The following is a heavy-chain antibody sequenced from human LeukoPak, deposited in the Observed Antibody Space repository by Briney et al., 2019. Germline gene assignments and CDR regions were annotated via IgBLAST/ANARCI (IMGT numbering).Heavy chain of an antibody. CDR1: GGTFSCYS. D-gene: IGHD4-17*01. CDR3: TTSQTTVTTFYYYYYMDV. CDR2: IIPIFGTA. Sequence: GASVKVPCKASGGTFSCYSVSWVRQAPGQGLEWMGGIIPIFGTANYAQKFQGRVTITADESTSTAYMELSSLRSEDTAVYYCTTSQTTVTTFYYYYYMDVWGKGTTVTISS. J-gene: IGHJ6*03. V-gene: IGHV1-69*01.